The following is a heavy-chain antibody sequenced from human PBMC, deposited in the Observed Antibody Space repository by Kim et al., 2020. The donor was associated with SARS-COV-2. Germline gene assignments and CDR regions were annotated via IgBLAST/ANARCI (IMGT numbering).Heavy chain of an antibody. CDR1: GYDFTNYW. D-gene: IGHD2-8*01. J-gene: IGHJ4*02. CDR2: IYPGDSDT. Sequence: GESLKISCQGSGYDFTNYWIAWVRQRPGKGLEWMAMIYPGDSDTIYSPSFEGQVTMSVDKSISAAYLQWSSLQASDTAIYYCAKTMDPNMYYFDYWGQGTLVIVSS. CDR3: AKTMDPNMYYFDY. V-gene: IGHV5-51*01.